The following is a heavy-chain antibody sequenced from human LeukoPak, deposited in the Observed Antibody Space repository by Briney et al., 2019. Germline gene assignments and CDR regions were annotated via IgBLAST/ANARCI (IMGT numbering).Heavy chain of an antibody. CDR1: GYTFTGYY. D-gene: IGHD2/OR15-2a*01. J-gene: IGHJ5*02. Sequence: ASVKVSCKASGYTFTGYYMHWVRQAPGLGLEWMGRINPNSGGTNYAQKFQGRVTMTSETSISTAYMKLSRLRPDDTAVYYCARGRPSTNRNNINWFDPWGQGTLVTVSS. CDR2: INPNSGGT. CDR3: ARGRPSTNRNNINWFDP. V-gene: IGHV1-2*06.